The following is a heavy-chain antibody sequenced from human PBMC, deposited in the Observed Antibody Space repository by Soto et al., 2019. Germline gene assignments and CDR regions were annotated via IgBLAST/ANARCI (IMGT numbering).Heavy chain of an antibody. CDR2: IYYSGST. J-gene: IGHJ1*01. V-gene: IGHV4-31*03. D-gene: IGHD4-17*01. CDR3: ASMVYGDSPDEYFQH. Sequence: SETLSLTCTVSGGSISSGGYYWSWIRQHPGKGLEWIGYIYYSGSTYYNPSLKSRVTISVDTSKNQFSLKLSSVAAADTAVYYCASMVYGDSPDEYFQHWGQGTLVTVSS. CDR1: GGSISSGGYY.